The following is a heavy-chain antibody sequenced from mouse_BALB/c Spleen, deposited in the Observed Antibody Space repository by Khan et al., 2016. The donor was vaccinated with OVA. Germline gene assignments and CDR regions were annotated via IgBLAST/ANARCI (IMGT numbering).Heavy chain of an antibody. Sequence: VQLQQPGAELVNPGASVNLSCKASGYTLTSYWMHWVKQRPGQGLEWIGEINPSNGRTNYNEKFKSKATLTVDKSSSTAYMQLSSPTSEDSAVYYCARLLINFDYWGQGTTLTGSS. V-gene: IGHV1S81*02. D-gene: IGHD2-1*01. CDR3: ARLLINFDY. CDR1: GYTLTSYW. J-gene: IGHJ2*01. CDR2: INPSNGRT.